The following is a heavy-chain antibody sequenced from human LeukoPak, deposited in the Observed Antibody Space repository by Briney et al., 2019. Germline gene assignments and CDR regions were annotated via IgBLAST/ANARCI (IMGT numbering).Heavy chain of an antibody. Sequence: ASVKVSCKASGYTFTSYDINWVRQATGQGLEWMGWMNPNSGNTGYAQEFQGRVTMTRNTSISTAYMELSSLRSEDTAVYYCARDSSGWHQIDYWGQGTLVTVSS. J-gene: IGHJ4*02. V-gene: IGHV1-8*01. CDR1: GYTFTSYD. CDR3: ARDSSGWHQIDY. CDR2: MNPNSGNT. D-gene: IGHD6-19*01.